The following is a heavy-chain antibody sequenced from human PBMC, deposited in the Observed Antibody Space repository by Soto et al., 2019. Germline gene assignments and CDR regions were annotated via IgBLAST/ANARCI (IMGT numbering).Heavy chain of an antibody. CDR3: AIEVTMILVVPWSDP. V-gene: IGHV4-4*07. CDR1: GGSLSSYY. D-gene: IGHD3-22*01. Sequence: SQTLSRTCTVSGGSLSSYYWSWIRQPAGKGLEWIGRIYTSGSTNYNPSLKSRVTMSVDTSKNQFSRKLSSVTAADTAVYYCAIEVTMILVVPWSDPWGQGTLVNVSS. CDR2: IYTSGST. J-gene: IGHJ5*02.